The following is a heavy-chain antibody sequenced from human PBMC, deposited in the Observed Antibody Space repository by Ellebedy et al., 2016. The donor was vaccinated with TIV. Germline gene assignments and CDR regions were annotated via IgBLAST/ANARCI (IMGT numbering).Heavy chain of an antibody. CDR3: ARVILPGGATSQYYYYYGMDV. CDR2: IIPIFGTA. Sequence: ASVKVSCKASGYTFTSYGISWVRQAPGQGLEWMGGIIPIFGTANYAQKFQGRVTITADESTSTAYMELSSLRSEDTAVYYCARVILPGGATSQYYYYYGMDVWGQGTTVTVSS. J-gene: IGHJ6*02. CDR1: GYTFTSYG. V-gene: IGHV1-69*13. D-gene: IGHD1-26*01.